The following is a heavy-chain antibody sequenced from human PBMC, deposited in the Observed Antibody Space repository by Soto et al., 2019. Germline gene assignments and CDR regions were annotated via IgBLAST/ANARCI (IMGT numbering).Heavy chain of an antibody. CDR3: AKFSSSWYYFDY. Sequence: EVQLLESGGGLVQPGGSLRLSCAASGFTFSSYAMSWVRQAPGKGLEWVSAISGSGGSTYYADSVKGRFTISRDNSKNTLYLQMNSLRAEDKAVYYCAKFSSSWYYFDYWGQGTLVTVSS. J-gene: IGHJ4*02. V-gene: IGHV3-23*01. CDR1: GFTFSSYA. D-gene: IGHD6-13*01. CDR2: ISGSGGST.